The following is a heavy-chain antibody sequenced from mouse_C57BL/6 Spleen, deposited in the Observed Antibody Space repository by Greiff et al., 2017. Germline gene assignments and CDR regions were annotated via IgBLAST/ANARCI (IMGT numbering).Heavy chain of an antibody. J-gene: IGHJ2*01. CDR3: ARKTTVLDY. Sequence: VQLQQSGPELVKPGASVKISCKASGYTFTDYYMNWVKQSPGKSLEWIGDINPNNGGTSYNQKFKGKATLTVDKSSSTAYMELRSLTSEDSAVYYCARKTTVLDYWGQGTTLTVSS. CDR1: GYTFTDYY. CDR2: INPNNGGT. D-gene: IGHD1-1*01. V-gene: IGHV1-26*01.